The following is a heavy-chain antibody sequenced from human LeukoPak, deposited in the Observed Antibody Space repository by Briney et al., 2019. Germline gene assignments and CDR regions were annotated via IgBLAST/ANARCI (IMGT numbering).Heavy chain of an antibody. D-gene: IGHD1-26*01. CDR2: ISRSGTTM. CDR1: GFTFSTYE. Sequence: GGSLRLSCAVSGFTFSTYEMNWVRQAPGKGLEWVSYISRSGTTMYYADSVKGRFTISRDNAQDSLYLQMNSLTAEDTAMYYCARDLSGWYDFWGQGTLVTVSS. CDR3: ARDLSGWYDF. V-gene: IGHV3-48*03. J-gene: IGHJ5*01.